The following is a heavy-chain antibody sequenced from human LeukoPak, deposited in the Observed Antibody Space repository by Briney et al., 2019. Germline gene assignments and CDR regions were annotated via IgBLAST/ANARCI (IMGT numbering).Heavy chain of an antibody. V-gene: IGHV3-15*01. J-gene: IGHJ3*02. Sequence: GGSLRLSCAASGFTFSNAWMSWVRQAPGKGLEWVGRIKSKTDGGTTDYAAPVKGRFTISRDDSKNTLYLQMNSLKTEDTAVYYCTTRGYSCEYAFDIWGQGTMVTVSS. CDR2: IKSKTDGGTT. CDR3: TTRGYSCEYAFDI. D-gene: IGHD5-18*01. CDR1: GFTFSNAW.